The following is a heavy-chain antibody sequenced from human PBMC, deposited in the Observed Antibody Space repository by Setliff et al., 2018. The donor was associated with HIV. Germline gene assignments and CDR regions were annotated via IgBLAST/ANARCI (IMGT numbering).Heavy chain of an antibody. Sequence: GGSLRLSCAASGFTFSSYAMSWVRQAPGKGLVWVSRINSEGSSTRYADSVKGRFVISREKSKSTLYLQMNTVRAEDTAVYYCARPMEIGRHPVAGLRDAFDIWGQGTMVTVSS. CDR2: INSEGSST. CDR1: GFTFSSYA. V-gene: IGHV3-74*01. CDR3: ARPMEIGRHPVAGLRDAFDI. J-gene: IGHJ3*02. D-gene: IGHD6-19*01.